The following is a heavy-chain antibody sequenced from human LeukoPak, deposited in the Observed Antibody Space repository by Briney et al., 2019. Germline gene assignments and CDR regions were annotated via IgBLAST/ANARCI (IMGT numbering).Heavy chain of an antibody. Sequence: GGSLRLSCAASGFTFSSYSMNWVRQAPGKGLEWVSAISGSGGSTYYADSVKGRFTISRDNSKNTLYLQMNSLRAEDTAVYYCAKDKQQLVPAPIDYWGQGTLVTVSS. V-gene: IGHV3-23*01. J-gene: IGHJ4*02. CDR3: AKDKQQLVPAPIDY. CDR1: GFTFSSYS. D-gene: IGHD6-13*01. CDR2: ISGSGGST.